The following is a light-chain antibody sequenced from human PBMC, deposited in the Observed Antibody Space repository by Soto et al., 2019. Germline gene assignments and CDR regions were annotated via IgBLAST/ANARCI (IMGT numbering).Light chain of an antibody. CDR2: DNN. CDR3: GTWDSSLSAGGV. CDR1: SSNIGNNY. Sequence: QSVLTQPPSVSAAPGQTVTISCSVSSSNIGNNYVSWYQQLPGTAPKLLMYDNNKRPSGIPDRFSGSKSGTSATLGITGLQTGDEADYYCGTWDSSLSAGGVFGGGTKLTVL. V-gene: IGLV1-51*01. J-gene: IGLJ2*01.